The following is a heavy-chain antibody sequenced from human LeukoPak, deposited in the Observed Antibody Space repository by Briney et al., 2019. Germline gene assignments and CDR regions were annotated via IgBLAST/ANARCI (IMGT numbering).Heavy chain of an antibody. CDR1: GGTFSSYA. V-gene: IGHV1-69*05. D-gene: IGHD2-2*01. CDR3: ARAAAMREYYFDY. Sequence: SVKVSCKASGGTFSSYAISWVRQAPGQGLEWMGGIIPIFGTANYAQKFQGRVTITTDESTSTAYMEPSSLRPEDTAVYYCARAAAMREYYFDYWGQGTLVTVSS. J-gene: IGHJ4*02. CDR2: IIPIFGTA.